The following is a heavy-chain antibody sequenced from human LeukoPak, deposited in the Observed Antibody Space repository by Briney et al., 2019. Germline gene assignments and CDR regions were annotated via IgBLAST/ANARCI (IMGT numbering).Heavy chain of an antibody. CDR2: ISAGGGST. J-gene: IGHJ4*02. Sequence: GGSLRLSCAASGFTFNSFAMSWVRQAPGKGLEWVSVISAGGGSTYYADSVKGRFTISRDSSKNTLNLQMNSLRAEDTAVYYCAKSYAARCDHSWFGVLWGQGTLVTVSS. D-gene: IGHD3-10*01. CDR1: GFTFNSFA. V-gene: IGHV3-23*01. CDR3: AKSYAARCDHSWFGVL.